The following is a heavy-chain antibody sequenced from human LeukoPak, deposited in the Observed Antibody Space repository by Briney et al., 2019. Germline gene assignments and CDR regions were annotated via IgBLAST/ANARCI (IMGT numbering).Heavy chain of an antibody. J-gene: IGHJ4*02. V-gene: IGHV4-39*07. CDR3: ASVVPAAIYYFDY. Sequence: SETLSLTCTVSGGSISSSSYYWGWIRQPPGKGLEWIGSIYYSGYTYYNPSLESRVTISVDTSKNQFSLKLSSVTAADTAVYYCASVVPAAIYYFDYWGQGTLVTVSS. D-gene: IGHD2-2*01. CDR1: GGSISSSSYY. CDR2: IYYSGYT.